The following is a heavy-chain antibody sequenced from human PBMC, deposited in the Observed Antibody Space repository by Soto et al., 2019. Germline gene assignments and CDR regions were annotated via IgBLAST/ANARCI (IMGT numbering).Heavy chain of an antibody. J-gene: IGHJ6*02. D-gene: IGHD2-2*01. CDR1: GYSSTSYW. CDR2: IYPGDSDT. CDR3: ARQFVVVPAAMWANYYYYGMDV. V-gene: IGHV5-51*01. Sequence: GESLKISCKGSGYSSTSYWIGWVCQMPGKGLEWMGIIYPGDSDTRYSPSFQGQVTISADKSISTAYLQWSSLKASDTAMYYCARQFVVVPAAMWANYYYYGMDVWGQGTTVTVSS.